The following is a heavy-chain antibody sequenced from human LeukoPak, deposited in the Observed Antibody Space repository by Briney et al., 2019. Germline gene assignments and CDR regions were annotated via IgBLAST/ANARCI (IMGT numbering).Heavy chain of an antibody. CDR2: ISGGGDGA. D-gene: IGHD5-18*01. J-gene: IGHJ4*02. V-gene: IGHV3-23*01. Sequence: GGSLRLSCAASGFRFSTCAMNWVRQAPGKGLEWVSTISGGGDGALYADSVKGRLTISRDNSKNTLFLQMNSLRAEDTAVYYCAKRTRGYSYGTLDYWGQGTLVTVSS. CDR3: AKRTRGYSYGTLDY. CDR1: GFRFSTCA.